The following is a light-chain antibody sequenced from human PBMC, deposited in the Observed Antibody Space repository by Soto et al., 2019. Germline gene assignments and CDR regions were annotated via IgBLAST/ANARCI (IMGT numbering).Light chain of an antibody. V-gene: IGKV3-20*01. J-gene: IGKJ1*01. CDR1: QSVSNY. CDR3: QQYGSSGT. Sequence: EIVLTQSPATLSVSPGERATLSCRASQSVSNYLAWYQHKPGQAPRLLIYTASNRATGIPDRFSGSGSGTDFTLTISRLEPEDFAVYYCQQYGSSGTFGQGTKVDIK. CDR2: TAS.